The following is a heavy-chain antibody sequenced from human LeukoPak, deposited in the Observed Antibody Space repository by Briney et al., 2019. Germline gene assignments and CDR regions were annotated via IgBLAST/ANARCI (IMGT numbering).Heavy chain of an antibody. V-gene: IGHV1-46*01. CDR2: INPSGGST. J-gene: IGHJ4*02. D-gene: IGHD3-22*01. CDR3: ARGRGGYYYTPNYFDY. Sequence: GASVKVSCKASGYTFTSYYMHWVRQAPGQGLEWMGIINPSGGSTSYAQKFQGRVTMTRDMSTSTVYMELSSLRSEDTAVYYCARGRGGYYYTPNYFDYWGQGTLVTVSS. CDR1: GYTFTSYY.